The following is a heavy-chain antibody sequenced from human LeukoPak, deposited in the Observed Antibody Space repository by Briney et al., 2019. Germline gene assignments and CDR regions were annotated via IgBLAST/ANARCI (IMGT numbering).Heavy chain of an antibody. J-gene: IGHJ5*02. CDR2: ISSSSSTI. V-gene: IGHV3-48*01. D-gene: IGHD5-24*01. CDR1: GFTFSSYS. CDR3: AREMATIIVGWFDP. Sequence: GGSLRLSCAASGFTFSSYSMNWVRQAPGKGLEWVSYISSSSSTIYYADSVKGRFTISRDNAKNSLYLQMNSLRAEDTAVYYCAREMATIIVGWFDPWGQGTLVTVSS.